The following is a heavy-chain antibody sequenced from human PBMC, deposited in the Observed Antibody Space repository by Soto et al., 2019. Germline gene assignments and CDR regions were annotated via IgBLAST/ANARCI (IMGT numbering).Heavy chain of an antibody. J-gene: IGHJ3*02. Sequence: PGGSLRLSCAASGFTFSSYDMHWVRQATGKGLEWVSAIGTAGDTYYPGSVKGRFTISRENAKNSLYLQMNSLRAGDTAVYYCARACSSTSCWNDAFDIWGQGTMVTVSS. D-gene: IGHD2-2*01. V-gene: IGHV3-13*01. CDR2: IGTAGDT. CDR3: ARACSSTSCWNDAFDI. CDR1: GFTFSSYD.